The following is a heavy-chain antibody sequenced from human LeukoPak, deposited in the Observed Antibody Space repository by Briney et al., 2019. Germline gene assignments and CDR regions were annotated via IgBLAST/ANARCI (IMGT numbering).Heavy chain of an antibody. D-gene: IGHD3-10*01. CDR1: GYTFTGYY. Sequence: GASVTVSCTASGYTFTGYYMHWMRQAPGQGLEWMGWINPNSGGTNYAQKFQGRVTMTRDTSISTAYMELSRPRSDDTAVYYCARGPGSGIVYYYYYYMDVWGKGTTVTVSS. V-gene: IGHV1-2*02. CDR3: ARGPGSGIVYYYYYYMDV. J-gene: IGHJ6*03. CDR2: INPNSGGT.